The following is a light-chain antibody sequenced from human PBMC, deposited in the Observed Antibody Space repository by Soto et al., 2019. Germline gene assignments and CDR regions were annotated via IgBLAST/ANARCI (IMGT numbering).Light chain of an antibody. CDR3: SSFTSTHTGV. J-gene: IGLJ3*02. V-gene: IGLV2-14*01. Sequence: QSALTQPASVSGSPGQSITISCTGTSSDVGGYNYVSWYQQYPGKAPKLMIYEVSNRPSGVSNRVSGSKSGNTASLTISGLQAEYEADYYCSSFTSTHTGVFGGGTKLTVL. CDR2: EVS. CDR1: SSDVGGYNY.